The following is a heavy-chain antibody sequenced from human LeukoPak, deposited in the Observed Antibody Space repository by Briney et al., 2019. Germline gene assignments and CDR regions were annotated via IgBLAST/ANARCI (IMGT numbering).Heavy chain of an antibody. V-gene: IGHV3-21*01. CDR2: ISSSSSYI. J-gene: IGHJ4*02. Sequence: GGSLRLSCAASGFTFSSYSMNWVRQAPGKGLEWVSSISSSSSYIYYADSVKGRFTISRDNAKNSLYLQMNSLRAEDTAVYYCARGDSMTRGLCDYWGQGTLVTVSS. CDR3: ARGDSMTRGLCDY. CDR1: GFTFSSYS. D-gene: IGHD4-11*01.